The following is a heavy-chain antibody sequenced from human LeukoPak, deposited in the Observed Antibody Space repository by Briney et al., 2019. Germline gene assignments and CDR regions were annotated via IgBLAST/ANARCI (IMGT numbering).Heavy chain of an antibody. CDR3: ARGQYSGSCFDN. J-gene: IGHJ4*02. CDR2: IYYSGST. D-gene: IGHD1-26*01. CDR1: GGSISSYL. Sequence: ETPSLTCTVPGGSISSYLWSWIRQPPGKGLEWIGYIYYSGSTNYNPSLKSRVTILVDTSKNQFSLKVSSVTAADTAVYYCARGQYSGSCFDNWGQGSLVTVPT. V-gene: IGHV4-59*01.